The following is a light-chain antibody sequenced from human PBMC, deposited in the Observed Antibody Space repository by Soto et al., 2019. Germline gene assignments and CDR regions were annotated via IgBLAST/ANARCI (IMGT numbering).Light chain of an antibody. CDR3: QQYTNTNNPWM. V-gene: IGKV1-5*01. CDR2: DAS. CDR1: QTISTW. J-gene: IGKJ1*01. Sequence: DIQVTQSPPTLSASVGDRVTIAWRSSQTISTWMAWYQQKPGKAPKLLVYDASTLQSGVASRFSGSGSGTEFTLIISGLQPDDSATYYCQQYTNTNNPWMFGQGTKVDI.